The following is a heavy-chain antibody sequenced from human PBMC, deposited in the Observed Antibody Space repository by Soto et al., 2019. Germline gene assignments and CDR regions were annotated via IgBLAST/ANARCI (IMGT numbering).Heavy chain of an antibody. J-gene: IGHJ4*02. CDR3: AHRPSWAAGIFFDY. CDR2: IYWDDDK. V-gene: IGHV2-5*02. CDR1: GFSLSTSGEG. D-gene: IGHD6-13*01. Sequence: SGPTLVNPTQTLTLTCTFSGFSLSTSGEGVGWIRQPPGKALEWLALIYWDDDKRYSPSLKSRLTITKDTSKNQVVLTMTNMDPVDTATYYCAHRPSWAAGIFFDYWGQGTLVTVSS.